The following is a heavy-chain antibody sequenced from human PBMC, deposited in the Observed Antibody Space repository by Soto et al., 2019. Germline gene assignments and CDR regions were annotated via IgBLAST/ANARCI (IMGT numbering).Heavy chain of an antibody. CDR3: ARAPSYYYDSSGYYSWFDP. D-gene: IGHD3-22*01. V-gene: IGHV4-4*02. CDR2: VNQSGTS. Sequence: KASETLSLTCGVSGDSTRSRYWWTWLRRPPGRGLEWIGEVNQSGTSNYNPSLKSRVTISVDTSKNQFSLKLSSVTAADTAVYYCARAPSYYYDSSGYYSWFDPWGQGTLVTVSS. CDR1: GDSTRSRYW. J-gene: IGHJ5*02.